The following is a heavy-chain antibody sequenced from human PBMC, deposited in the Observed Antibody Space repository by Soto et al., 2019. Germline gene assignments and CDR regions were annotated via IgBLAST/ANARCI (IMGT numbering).Heavy chain of an antibody. Sequence: QVQLVQSGAEVKKPGSSVKVSCEASGGTFSGHAISWVRQAPGQGPEWMGGLIPLFGTTQHAQNFQDRLTITADKATSTAYMALTSLRCADPAIYYCARGPNWGYRFDSWGQGTLVTVSS. CDR1: GGTFSGHA. D-gene: IGHD7-27*01. CDR3: ARGPNWGYRFDS. J-gene: IGHJ4*02. CDR2: LIPLFGTT. V-gene: IGHV1-69*06.